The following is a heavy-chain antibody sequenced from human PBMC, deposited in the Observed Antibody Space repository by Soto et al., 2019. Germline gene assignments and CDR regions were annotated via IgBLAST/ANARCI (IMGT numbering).Heavy chain of an antibody. J-gene: IGHJ6*02. CDR2: ISYDGSNK. CDR1: GFTFSSYG. Sequence: GGSLRLSCAASGFTFSSYGMHWVRQAPGKGLEWVAVISYDGSNKYYADSVKGRFTISRDNSKNTLYLQMNSLRAEDTAVYYCAKDSDILTGGAVWGHGTTVTVSS. D-gene: IGHD3-9*01. CDR3: AKDSDILTGGAV. V-gene: IGHV3-30*18.